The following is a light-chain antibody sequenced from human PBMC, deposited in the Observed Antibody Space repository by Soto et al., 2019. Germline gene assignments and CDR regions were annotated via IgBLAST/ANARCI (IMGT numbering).Light chain of an antibody. J-gene: IGKJ1*01. Sequence: EIVLTQSPGTLSLSPGERATLSCRASQSVSSSYLAWYQQTPGQAPRLLIYGASSRATGIPDRFSGSGSGTDFTLTISRLEPEDFAVYYGQQYGSSPQTFGQGTKVDI. CDR3: QQYGSSPQT. CDR2: GAS. V-gene: IGKV3-20*01. CDR1: QSVSSSY.